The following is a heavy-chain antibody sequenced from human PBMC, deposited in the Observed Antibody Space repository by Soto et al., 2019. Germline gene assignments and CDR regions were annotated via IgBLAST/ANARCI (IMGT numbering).Heavy chain of an antibody. CDR3: AGAGGTVAAINFHGLDV. CDR2: SYYIANS. V-gene: IGHV4-31*03. Sequence: SETLSLTCTVSGDSISRGGSYWTWIRQRPGKGLEWIGYSYYIANSYYNPSLQSRVAISVDTSKNQFSLKLTSVTAADTAVYYCAGAGGTVAAINFHGLDVWGQGTTVTVSS. D-gene: IGHD1-26*01. J-gene: IGHJ6*02. CDR1: GDSISRGGSY.